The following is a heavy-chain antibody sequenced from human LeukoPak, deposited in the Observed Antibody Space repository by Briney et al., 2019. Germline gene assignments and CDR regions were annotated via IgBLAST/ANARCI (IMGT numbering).Heavy chain of an antibody. CDR2: INPNSGGT. D-gene: IGHD2-21*02. CDR1: GYMFTGYY. Sequence: ASVTVSCKASGYMFTGYYMHWVRQAPGQGLEWMGWINPNSGGTNYAQKFQGRVTMTRDTSISTAYMELSSLRSDDTAVYYCARGYCSGDCFTLFDYWGQGTLVTGSA. J-gene: IGHJ4*02. CDR3: ARGYCSGDCFTLFDY. V-gene: IGHV1-2*02.